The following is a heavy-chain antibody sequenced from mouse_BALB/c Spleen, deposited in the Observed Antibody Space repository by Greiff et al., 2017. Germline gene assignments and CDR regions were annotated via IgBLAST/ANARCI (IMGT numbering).Heavy chain of an antibody. CDR3: ARPYGNYTWFAY. J-gene: IGHJ3*01. V-gene: IGHV1-63*02. CDR2: IYPGGGYT. D-gene: IGHD2-10*02. Sequence: VQLQQSGAELVRPGTSVKISCKASGYTFTNYWLGWVKQRPGHGLEWIGDIYPGGGYTNYNEKFKGKATLTADTSSSTAYMQLSSLTSEDSAVYFCARPYGNYTWFAYWGQGTLVTVSA. CDR1: GYTFTNYW.